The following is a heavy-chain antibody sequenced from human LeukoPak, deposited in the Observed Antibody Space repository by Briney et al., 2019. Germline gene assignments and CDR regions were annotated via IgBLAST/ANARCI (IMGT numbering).Heavy chain of an antibody. J-gene: IGHJ4*02. Sequence: SETLSLTCTVSGYSISSGYYWGWIRQPPGKGLEWIASIYHSGSTYYNPSLRSRVTISVDTSKNQFSLKLSSVTAADTAVYYCASLRYFDWFFDYWGQGTLVTVSS. CDR1: GYSISSGYY. CDR2: IYHSGST. D-gene: IGHD3-9*01. CDR3: ASLRYFDWFFDY. V-gene: IGHV4-38-2*02.